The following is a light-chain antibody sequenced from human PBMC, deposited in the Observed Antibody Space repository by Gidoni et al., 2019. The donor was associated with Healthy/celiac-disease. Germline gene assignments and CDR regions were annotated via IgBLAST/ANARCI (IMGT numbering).Light chain of an antibody. CDR2: DAS. J-gene: IGKJ3*01. CDR3: QQRSNWPST. CDR1: QSVSSY. Sequence: EIVLTQSPATLSLSPGDRATLSCRASQSVSSYLAWYQQKPGQAPRLLIYDASNRATGIPARFSGSGSGTDFTLTISGLEPEDFAVYYCQQRSNWPSTFGPGTKVDIK. V-gene: IGKV3-11*01.